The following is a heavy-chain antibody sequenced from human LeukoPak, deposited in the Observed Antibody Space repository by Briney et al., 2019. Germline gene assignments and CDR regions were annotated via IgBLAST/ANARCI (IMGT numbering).Heavy chain of an antibody. D-gene: IGHD6-19*01. CDR2: IIPIFGTA. Sequence: SVKVSCKASGGTFSSYAISWVRQAPGQGLEWMGGIIPIFGTANYAQKFQGRVTITADESTSTAHMELSSLRSEDTAVYYCARGGVAGYRLIFDYWGQGTWSPSPQ. J-gene: IGHJ4*02. V-gene: IGHV1-69*13. CDR1: GGTFSSYA. CDR3: ARGGVAGYRLIFDY.